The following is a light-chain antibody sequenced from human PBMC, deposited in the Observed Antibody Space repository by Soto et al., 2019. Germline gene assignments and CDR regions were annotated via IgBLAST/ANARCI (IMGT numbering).Light chain of an antibody. J-gene: IGKJ3*01. CDR3: QQYGSSPRFT. CDR2: GAS. Sequence: EIVLTQSPGTLSLSPGERATLSCRASQSVSSSYLAWYQQKPGQAPRLLIYGASSRATGIPDRFSGSGSGTDFTLPISRLEPEDFAVYYCQQYGSSPRFTFGPGPKVDIK. V-gene: IGKV3-20*01. CDR1: QSVSSSY.